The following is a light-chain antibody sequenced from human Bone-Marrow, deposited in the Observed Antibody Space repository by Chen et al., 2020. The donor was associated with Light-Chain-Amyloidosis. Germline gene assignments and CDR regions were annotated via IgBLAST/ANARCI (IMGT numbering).Light chain of an antibody. Sequence: DIQMTQSPSSLSASVGDRVTITCQASQDISNYLNWYQQKPGKAPKLLIHYASNLETGVPSRFSGGGSGTDFTLTIRSLQTEDFATYYCQKYDDLPPYTFGTGTKLEMK. CDR1: QDISNY. CDR3: QKYDDLPPYT. V-gene: IGKV1-33*01. J-gene: IGKJ2*01. CDR2: YAS.